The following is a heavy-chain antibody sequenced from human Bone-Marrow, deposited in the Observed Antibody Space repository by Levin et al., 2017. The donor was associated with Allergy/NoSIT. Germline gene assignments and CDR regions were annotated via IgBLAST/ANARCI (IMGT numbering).Heavy chain of an antibody. V-gene: IGHV5-10-1*01. D-gene: IGHD2-21*01. CDR1: GYDFTNHF. J-gene: IGHJ3*02. CDR2: IDPSDSYT. Sequence: KRGESLKISCKGSGYDFTNHFINWVRQMPGKGLEWMGRIDPSDSYTDYNPSFRGYVIISSDTSISTAYLQLSSLTASDTAMYYCARRAVIKGTSVDIWGPGTMVTVSS. CDR3: ARRAVIKGTSVDI.